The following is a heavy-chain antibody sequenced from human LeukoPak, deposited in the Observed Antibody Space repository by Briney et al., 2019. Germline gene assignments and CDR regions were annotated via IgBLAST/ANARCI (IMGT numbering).Heavy chain of an antibody. CDR3: ARDPITMVRGVIPHSDY. Sequence: SETLSLTCTVSGGSISSGDYYWSWIPQPPGKGLVWYVYIYYSGSTYYKPYLKTLVTISVDTTKNHVSLKLSSVTAADTAVYYCARDPITMVRGVIPHSDYWGQGTLVTVSS. CDR2: IYYSGST. V-gene: IGHV4-30-4*08. J-gene: IGHJ4*02. D-gene: IGHD3-10*01. CDR1: GGSISSGDYY.